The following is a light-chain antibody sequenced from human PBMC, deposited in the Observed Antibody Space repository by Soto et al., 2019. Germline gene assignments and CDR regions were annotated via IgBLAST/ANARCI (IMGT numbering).Light chain of an antibody. J-gene: IGLJ2*01. CDR1: SSNIGSNS. V-gene: IGLV1-44*01. CDR2: SND. CDR3: AAWDDSLNGLV. Sequence: QSVLTQPPSASGTPGQRLTISCSGRSSNIGSNSVTWYQQLPGTAPKVLIHSNDRRPSGVPDRFSDSKSGTSASLAISGLLSDDEADYYCAAWDDSLNGLVFGGGTKVTVL.